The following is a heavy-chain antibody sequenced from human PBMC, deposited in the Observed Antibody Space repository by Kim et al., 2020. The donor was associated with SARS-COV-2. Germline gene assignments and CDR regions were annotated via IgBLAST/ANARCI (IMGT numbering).Heavy chain of an antibody. CDR1: GGSISSSSYY. J-gene: IGHJ4*02. D-gene: IGHD3-22*01. Sequence: SETLSLTCTVSGGSISSSSYYWGWIRQPPGKGLEWIGSIYYSGSTYYNPSLKSRVTISVDTSKNQFSLKLSSVTAADTAVYYCARPTSTMIVDGYFDYWGQGTLVTVSS. CDR3: ARPTSTMIVDGYFDY. V-gene: IGHV4-39*01. CDR2: IYYSGST.